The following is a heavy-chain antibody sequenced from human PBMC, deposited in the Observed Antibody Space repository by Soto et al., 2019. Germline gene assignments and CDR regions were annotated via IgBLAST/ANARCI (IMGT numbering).Heavy chain of an antibody. V-gene: IGHV1-69*06. Sequence: QVQLVQSGAEVQKPGPSMKVSCKASGGTFSSYAISWVRQATGQGLEWMGGIIAIFGTANYAQKLQGRVTITADKSLSKLYIELSSLRAEDTAVYCCARHCSGASCYSWVPGPFDWWGQGILVTGSS. J-gene: IGHJ4*02. CDR3: ARHCSGASCYSWVPGPFDW. CDR2: IIAIFGTA. CDR1: GGTFSSYA. D-gene: IGHD2-15*01.